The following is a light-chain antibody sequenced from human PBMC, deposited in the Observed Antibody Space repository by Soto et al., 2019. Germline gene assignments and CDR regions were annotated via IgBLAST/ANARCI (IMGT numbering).Light chain of an antibody. CDR2: GNN. CDR1: SSNIGAGYD. V-gene: IGLV1-40*01. CDR3: QSYDSSLSGYV. J-gene: IGLJ1*01. Sequence: QSVLTQPPSVSGAPGQRVTISCTGSSSNIGAGYDVHWYQQLLGTAPKPHIYGNNNRPSGVPDRFSGSKSGTSASLAIAGLQAEDEADYYCQSYDSSLSGYVFGTGTKLTVL.